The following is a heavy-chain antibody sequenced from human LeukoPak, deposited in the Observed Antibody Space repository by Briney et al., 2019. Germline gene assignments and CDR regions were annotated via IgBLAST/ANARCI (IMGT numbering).Heavy chain of an antibody. CDR1: GFTFSSYE. CDR2: ISSSGSTI. V-gene: IGHV3-48*03. Sequence: GGSLRLSCAASGFTFSSYEMNWVRQAPGKGLEWVSYISSSGSTIYYADSVKGRFTISRDNAKNSLYLQMNSLRAEDTAVYYCARKGRLWAGTVRSFDYWGQGTLVTVSS. CDR3: ARKGRLWAGTVRSFDY. D-gene: IGHD6-19*01. J-gene: IGHJ4*02.